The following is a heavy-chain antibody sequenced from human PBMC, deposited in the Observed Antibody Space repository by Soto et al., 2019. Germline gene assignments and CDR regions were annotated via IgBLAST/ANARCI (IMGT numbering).Heavy chain of an antibody. J-gene: IGHJ4*02. CDR3: AKAYPSYHDEGDYFDY. CDR1: GFTFSSYG. Sequence: QVQLVESGGGVVQPGRSLRLSCAASGFTFSSYGMHWVRQAPGKGLEWVAVISYDGSNKYYADSVKGRFTISRDNSKNTLYMQMNSLRAEDTAVYYCAKAYPSYHDEGDYFDYWGPGTLVTVSS. V-gene: IGHV3-30*18. D-gene: IGHD3-16*02. CDR2: ISYDGSNK.